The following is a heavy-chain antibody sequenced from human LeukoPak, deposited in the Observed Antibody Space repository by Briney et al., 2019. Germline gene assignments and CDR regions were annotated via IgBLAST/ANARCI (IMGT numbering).Heavy chain of an antibody. V-gene: IGHV3-30*02. D-gene: IGHD6-19*01. J-gene: IGHJ4*02. Sequence: GGSLRLSCAASGFTFSSYGMHWVRQAPGKGLEWVAFIRYDGSNKYYADSVKGRFTISRDNSKNTLYLQLNSLRAEDTAVYYCAKVGSSGWYDNYFDYWGQGTLVTVSS. CDR1: GFTFSSYG. CDR2: IRYDGSNK. CDR3: AKVGSSGWYDNYFDY.